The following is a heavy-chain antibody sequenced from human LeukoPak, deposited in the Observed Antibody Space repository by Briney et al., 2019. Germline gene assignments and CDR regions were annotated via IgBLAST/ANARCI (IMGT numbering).Heavy chain of an antibody. Sequence: SVKVSCKASGGTFSSYAISWVRQAHGQGLEWMGRIIPIFGTANYAQKFQGRVTITTDESTSTAYMELSSLRSEDTAVYYCARVGDYDILSMDVWGKGTTVTVSS. J-gene: IGHJ6*04. CDR1: GGTFSSYA. D-gene: IGHD3-9*01. V-gene: IGHV1-69*05. CDR2: IIPIFGTA. CDR3: ARVGDYDILSMDV.